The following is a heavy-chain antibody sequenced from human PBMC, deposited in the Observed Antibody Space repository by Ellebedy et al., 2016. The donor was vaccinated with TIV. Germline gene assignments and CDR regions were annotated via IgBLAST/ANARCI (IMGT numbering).Heavy chain of an antibody. CDR3: AKPKRSASIAYPFDL. Sequence: MPGGSLRLSCTVSNYSINRGYYWGWIRQLPEKGLEWIGSIYYSGSAYYNPSLRSRVTISRDTSRNQFSLNVRSVTAADTGVYYCAKPKRSASIAYPFDLWGQGTMVTVSS. CDR1: NYSINRGYY. D-gene: IGHD6-6*01. CDR2: IYYSGSA. V-gene: IGHV4-38-2*02. J-gene: IGHJ3*01.